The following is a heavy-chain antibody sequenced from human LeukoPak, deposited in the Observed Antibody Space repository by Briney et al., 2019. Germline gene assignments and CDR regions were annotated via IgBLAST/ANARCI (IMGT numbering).Heavy chain of an antibody. CDR1: GYTLTELS. Sequence: ASVNVSCKVSGYTLTELSMHWVRQAPGKGLEWMGGFDPEDGETTYAQKFQGRVTMTEDTSTDTAYMELSSLRSEDTAVYYCATATQSIAARRWFDPWGQGTLVTVSS. CDR3: ATATQSIAARRWFDP. CDR2: FDPEDGET. J-gene: IGHJ5*02. V-gene: IGHV1-24*01. D-gene: IGHD6-6*01.